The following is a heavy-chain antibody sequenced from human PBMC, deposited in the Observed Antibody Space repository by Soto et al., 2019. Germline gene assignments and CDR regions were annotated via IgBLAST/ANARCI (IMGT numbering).Heavy chain of an antibody. CDR3: ATYIWESYRPYYFDY. CDR1: GFTFSSYA. Sequence: EVQLLESGGGLVQPGGSLRLSCAASGFTFSSYAMSWVRQAPGKGLEWVSAISGSGGSTYYADSVKGRFTISRDNSKNTLYLQMNSLRAEDTAVYYCATYIWESYRPYYFDYWGQGTLVTVSS. V-gene: IGHV3-23*01. J-gene: IGHJ4*02. D-gene: IGHD3-16*02. CDR2: ISGSGGST.